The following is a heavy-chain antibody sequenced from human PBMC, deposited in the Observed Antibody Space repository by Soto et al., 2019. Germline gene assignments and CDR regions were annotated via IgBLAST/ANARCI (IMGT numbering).Heavy chain of an antibody. CDR2: ISAYNGNT. CDR3: ARRAPPMDV. J-gene: IGHJ6*02. V-gene: IGHV1-18*01. CDR1: GWTYTGYG. Sequence: ATVKVSCNSSGWTYTGYGICWVRQAPGQGLEWMGWISAYNGNTKYAQKLQGRVTMTTDTSTSTAYMELRSLRSDDTAVYYCARRAPPMDVWGQGTTVTVSS.